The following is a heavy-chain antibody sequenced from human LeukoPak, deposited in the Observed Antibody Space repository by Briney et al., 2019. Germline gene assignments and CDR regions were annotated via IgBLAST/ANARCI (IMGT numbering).Heavy chain of an antibody. CDR3: ARDTPPADFWSGYYTSYYYYMDV. Sequence: ASVKVSCKASGGTFSSYGISWVRQAPGQGLEWMGWISAYNGNTNYAQKLQGRVTMTTDTSTSTAYMELRSLRSDDTAVYYCARDTPPADFWSGYYTSYYYYMDVWGKGTTVTVSS. CDR1: GGTFSSYG. J-gene: IGHJ6*03. V-gene: IGHV1-18*01. D-gene: IGHD3-3*01. CDR2: ISAYNGNT.